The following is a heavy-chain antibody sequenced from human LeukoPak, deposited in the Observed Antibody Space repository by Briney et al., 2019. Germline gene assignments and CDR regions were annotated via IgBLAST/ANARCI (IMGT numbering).Heavy chain of an antibody. D-gene: IGHD3-10*01. CDR2: INHGGST. J-gene: IGHJ4*02. V-gene: IGHV4-34*01. Sequence: SETLSLTCAVYGVTFSGYYWNWIRQPPGKGLEWIAEINHGGSTNHSPSLKSRVTISVDSSKNQFSLKLRSVTAAAAAVYYCARLLCADSYYTYFFDYWGQGALVTVSS. CDR1: GVTFSGYY. CDR3: ARLLCADSYYTYFFDY.